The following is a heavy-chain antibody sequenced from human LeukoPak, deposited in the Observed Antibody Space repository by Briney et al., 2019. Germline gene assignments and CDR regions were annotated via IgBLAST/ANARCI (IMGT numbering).Heavy chain of an antibody. CDR3: ARRHGLPANMDV. CDR2: IYHSGST. J-gene: IGHJ6*03. Sequence: SETLSLTCAVSGYSISSGYYWGWIRQPPGKGLEWIGSIYHSGSTYYNPSLKSRVTISVDTSKNQFSLKLSSVTAADTAVYYCARRHGLPANMDVWGKGPRSPSP. CDR1: GYSISSGYY. D-gene: IGHD2-15*01. V-gene: IGHV4-38-2*01.